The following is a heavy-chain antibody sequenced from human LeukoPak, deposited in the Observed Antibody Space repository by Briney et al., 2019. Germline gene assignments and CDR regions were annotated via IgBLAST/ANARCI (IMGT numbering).Heavy chain of an antibody. CDR3: ARSGVRGGYGPGFY. J-gene: IGHJ4*02. D-gene: IGHD1-26*01. CDR1: GFTFSSYS. CDR2: ISSSSSVI. V-gene: IGHV3-48*01. Sequence: GGSLRLSCEASGFTFSSYSMKWVRQAPGKGLEWVSYISSSSSVIYYSDSVKGQFTISRDNAKNSLYLQMNSLRVEDTAVYYCARSGVRGGYGPGFYWGQGTLVTVSS.